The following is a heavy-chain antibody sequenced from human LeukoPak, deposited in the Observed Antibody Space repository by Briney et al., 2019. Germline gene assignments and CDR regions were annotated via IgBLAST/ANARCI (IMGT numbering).Heavy chain of an antibody. J-gene: IGHJ4*02. V-gene: IGHV3-30-3*01. CDR2: ISYDGSNK. Sequence: GGSLRLSCAASGFTFSSYAMHWVRQAPGKGLEWVAVISYDGSNKYYADSVKGRFTISRDNSKNTLYLQMNSLRAEDTAVYYCARHLNGRGYYFDYWGQGTLVTVSS. D-gene: IGHD1-26*01. CDR1: GFTFSSYA. CDR3: ARHLNGRGYYFDY.